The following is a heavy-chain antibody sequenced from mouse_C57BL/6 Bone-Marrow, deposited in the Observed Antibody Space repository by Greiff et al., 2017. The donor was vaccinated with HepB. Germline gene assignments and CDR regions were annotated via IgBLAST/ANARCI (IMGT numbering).Heavy chain of an antibody. J-gene: IGHJ1*03. CDR1: GYTFTSYG. CDR3: ARWGYDYDWYFDV. Sequence: VQLQQSGAALARPGASVKLSCKASGYTFTSYGISWVKQRTGQGLEWIGEIYPRSGNTYYNEKFKGKATLTADKSSSTAYMELRSLTSEDSAVYFCARWGYDYDWYFDVWGTGTTVTVSS. V-gene: IGHV1-81*01. CDR2: IYPRSGNT. D-gene: IGHD2-4*01.